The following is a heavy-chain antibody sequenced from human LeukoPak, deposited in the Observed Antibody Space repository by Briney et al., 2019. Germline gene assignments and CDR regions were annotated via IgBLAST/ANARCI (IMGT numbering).Heavy chain of an antibody. CDR2: ISISSSYT. CDR3: ARGRMYHYDSNGYSPFDY. J-gene: IGHJ4*02. D-gene: IGHD3-22*01. CDR1: GFSFSDYY. Sequence: NPGGSLRLSCAASGFSFSDYYMSWIRQAPGKGPECVSYISISSSYTNYADSVKGRFTISRDNAKNSLYLQMDSLRAEDTAVYYCARGRMYHYDSNGYSPFDYWGQGTLVTVSS. V-gene: IGHV3-11*06.